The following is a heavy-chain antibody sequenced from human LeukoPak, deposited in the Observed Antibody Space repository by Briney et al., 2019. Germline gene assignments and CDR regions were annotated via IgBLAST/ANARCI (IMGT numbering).Heavy chain of an antibody. V-gene: IGHV1-24*01. CDR2: FDPEDGET. J-gene: IGHJ5*02. CDR3: ATVLYVRGSDRSNWFDP. D-gene: IGHD3-16*02. CDR1: GYTLTELS. Sequence: ASVKVSCKVSGYTLTELSMHWVRQAPGNGLEWMGGFDPEDGETIYAQKFQGRVTMTEDTSTDTAYMELSSLRSEDTAVYYCATVLYVRGSDRSNWFDPWGQGTLVTVSS.